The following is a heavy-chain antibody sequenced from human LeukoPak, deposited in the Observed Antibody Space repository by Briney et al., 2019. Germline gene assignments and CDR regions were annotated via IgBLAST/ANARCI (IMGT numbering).Heavy chain of an antibody. D-gene: IGHD2-15*01. CDR3: GRVSESLVNGGVSWSFDN. J-gene: IGHJ4*02. V-gene: IGHV3-7*03. CDR1: GFTFSSYW. CDR2: IKQDGSEK. Sequence: GGSLRLSCAASGFTFSSYWMSWVRQAPGKGLEWVANIKQDGSEKYYVDSVKGRFTIPRDNAKNSLYLQMNSLRAEDTAVYYCGRVSESLVNGGVSWSFDNWGQGTLVTVSS.